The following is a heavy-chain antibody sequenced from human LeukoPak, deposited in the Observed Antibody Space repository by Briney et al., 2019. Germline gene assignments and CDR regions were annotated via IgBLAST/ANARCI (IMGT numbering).Heavy chain of an antibody. CDR3: ARNPYDYVWGSYRPKSAFDY. Sequence: SEALSLTCTVSGGSISSGSYYWSWIRQPAGKGLEWIGRIYTSGSTNYNPSLKSRVTISVDTSKNQFSLKLSSVTAADTAVYYCARNPYDYVWGSYRPKSAFDYWGQGTLVTVSS. D-gene: IGHD3-16*02. J-gene: IGHJ4*02. V-gene: IGHV4-61*02. CDR2: IYTSGST. CDR1: GGSISSGSYY.